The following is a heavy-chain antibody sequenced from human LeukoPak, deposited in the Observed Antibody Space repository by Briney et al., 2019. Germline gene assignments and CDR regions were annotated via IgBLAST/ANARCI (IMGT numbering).Heavy chain of an antibody. CDR3: AREGGRFDFWSGYYY. V-gene: IGHV4-61*01. CDR1: GGSVSSGSYY. CDR2: IYGSGST. D-gene: IGHD3-3*01. J-gene: IGHJ4*02. Sequence: SETLSLTCTVSGGSVSSGSYYWSWIRQPPGKGLEWIGRIYGSGSTNYNPSLRSRVTMSVDTSKSQFSLKLSSVTAADTAVYYCAREGGRFDFWSGYYYWGQGTLVTVSS.